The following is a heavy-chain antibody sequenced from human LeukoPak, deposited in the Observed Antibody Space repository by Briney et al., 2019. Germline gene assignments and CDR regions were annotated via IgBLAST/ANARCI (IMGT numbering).Heavy chain of an antibody. V-gene: IGHV4-34*01. CDR1: GGSFSGYY. CDR2: IYYTGRT. D-gene: IGHD2/OR15-2a*01. Sequence: SETLSLTCAVYGGSFSGYYWSWIRQPPGKGLEWIGNIYYTGRTYYNPSLKSRVTISVDTSKNQFSLKLSSVTAADTAVYFCARHSRGVTSAYYFWIDPWGQGTLVTVSS. J-gene: IGHJ5*02. CDR3: ARHSRGVTSAYYFWIDP.